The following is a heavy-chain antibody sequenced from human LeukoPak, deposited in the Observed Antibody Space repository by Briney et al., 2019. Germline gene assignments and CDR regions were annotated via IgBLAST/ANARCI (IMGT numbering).Heavy chain of an antibody. CDR3: AHRDTTMVRVDY. Sequence: PGGSLRLSCAASGFTLSNASMSWVRQAPGKGLEWVGRIKSKTDGGTTDYAAPVKGRFTISRDDSKNTLYLQMNSLTTEDTAVYFCAHRDTTMVRVDYWGQGTLVTVSS. CDR2: IKSKTDGGTT. J-gene: IGHJ4*02. V-gene: IGHV3-15*01. CDR1: GFTLSNAS. D-gene: IGHD5-18*01.